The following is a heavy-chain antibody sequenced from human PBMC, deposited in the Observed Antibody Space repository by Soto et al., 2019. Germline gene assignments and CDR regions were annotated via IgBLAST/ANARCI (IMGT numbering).Heavy chain of an antibody. D-gene: IGHD3-10*01. Sequence: SETLSLTCTVSGGSISSSSYYWGWIRQPPGKGLEWIGSIYYSGGTYYNPSLKSRVTISVDTSKNQFSLKLSSVTAADTAVYYCARSSGAPYMDVWGKGTTVTVSS. V-gene: IGHV4-39*01. CDR3: ARSSGAPYMDV. CDR2: IYYSGGT. CDR1: GGSISSSSYY. J-gene: IGHJ6*03.